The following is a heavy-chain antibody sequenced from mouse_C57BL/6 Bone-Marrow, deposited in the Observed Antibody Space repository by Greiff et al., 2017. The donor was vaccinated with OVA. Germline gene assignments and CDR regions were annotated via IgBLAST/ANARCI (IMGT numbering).Heavy chain of an antibody. J-gene: IGHJ1*03. Sequence: EVQRVESGAELVRPGASVKLSCTASGFNIKDDYMHWVKQRPEQGLEWIGWIDPENGDTEYASKFQGKATITADTSSNTAYLQLSSLTSEDTAVYYCTPIYYYALSVWGTGTTVTVSS. CDR1: GFNIKDDY. CDR2: IDPENGDT. V-gene: IGHV14-4*01. CDR3: TPIYYYALSV. D-gene: IGHD1-1*01.